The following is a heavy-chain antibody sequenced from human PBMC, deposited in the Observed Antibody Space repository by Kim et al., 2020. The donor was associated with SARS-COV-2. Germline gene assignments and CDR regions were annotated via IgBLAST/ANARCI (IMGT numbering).Heavy chain of an antibody. CDR3: ARQYSSSWEPLYYYYYMDV. CDR2: ISSSGSTI. Sequence: GGSLRLSCAASGFTFSDYYMSWIRQAPGKGLEWVSYISSSGSTIYYADSVKGRFTISRDNAKNSLYLQMNSLRAEDTAVYYCARQYSSSWEPLYYYYYMDVWGKGTTVTVSS. D-gene: IGHD6-13*01. J-gene: IGHJ6*03. V-gene: IGHV3-11*01. CDR1: GFTFSDYY.